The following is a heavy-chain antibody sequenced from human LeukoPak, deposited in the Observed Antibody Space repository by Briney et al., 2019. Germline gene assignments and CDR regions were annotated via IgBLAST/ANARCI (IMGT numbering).Heavy chain of an antibody. D-gene: IGHD3-22*01. CDR3: ARGDPFPEVVNYYDSSGNYGMDV. CDR2: IWYDGSNK. J-gene: IGHJ6*02. Sequence: GGSLRLSCAASGFTFSSYGMHWVRQAPGKGLEWVAVIWYDGSNKYYADSVKGRFTISRDNSKNTLYLQMNSLRAEDTAVYYCARGDPFPEVVNYYDSSGNYGMDVWGQGTTVTVSS. V-gene: IGHV3-30*19. CDR1: GFTFSSYG.